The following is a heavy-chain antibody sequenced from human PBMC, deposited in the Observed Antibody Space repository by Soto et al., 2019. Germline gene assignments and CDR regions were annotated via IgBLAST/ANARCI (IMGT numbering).Heavy chain of an antibody. Sequence: PGGSLRLSCAASGFTFSSYAMSWVRQAPGKGLEWVSAISGSGGSTYYADSVKGRFTISRDNSKNTLYLQMNSLRAEDTAVYYCARNSGWVAVAANFDYWGQGTLVTVYS. CDR1: GFTFSSYA. CDR2: ISGSGGST. CDR3: ARNSGWVAVAANFDY. D-gene: IGHD6-19*01. J-gene: IGHJ4*02. V-gene: IGHV3-23*01.